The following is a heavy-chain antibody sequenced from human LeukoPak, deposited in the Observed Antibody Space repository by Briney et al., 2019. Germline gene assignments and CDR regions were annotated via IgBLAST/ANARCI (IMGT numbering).Heavy chain of an antibody. J-gene: IGHJ4*02. V-gene: IGHV3-23*01. CDR2: ISASGGNP. Sequence: PGGSLRLSCAASGFTFSSYAMHWVRQAPGKGLEWVSGISASGGNPYYADSAKGRFTISRDNSENTLNLQMNSLRAEDTAVYYCAKARAGDITAAFNYWGQGTLVTVSS. CDR3: AKARAGDITAAFNY. CDR1: GFTFSSYA. D-gene: IGHD6-13*01.